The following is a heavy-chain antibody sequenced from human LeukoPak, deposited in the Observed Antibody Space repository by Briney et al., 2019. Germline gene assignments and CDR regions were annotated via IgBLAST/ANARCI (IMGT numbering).Heavy chain of an antibody. Sequence: GASVKVSCKASGYTFTNYGVHWVRQGRGQGLEWLGWISAYSGDTDYAHQFKGRVTMTTDSSSSTVYLEMRDLRSDDTAIYYCARGRNQWPIPDGYLQDWGQGTLVTVSS. CDR1: GYTFTNYG. CDR3: ARGRNQWPIPDGYLQD. V-gene: IGHV1-18*01. J-gene: IGHJ1*01. D-gene: IGHD6-19*01. CDR2: ISAYSGDT.